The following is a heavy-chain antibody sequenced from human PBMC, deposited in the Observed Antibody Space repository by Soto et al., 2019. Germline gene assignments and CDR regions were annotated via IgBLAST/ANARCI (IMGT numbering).Heavy chain of an antibody. J-gene: IGHJ4*02. Sequence: GASVKVSCEASGYTFTSYYMHWVRQAPGQGLEWMGIINPSGGSTSYAQKFQGRVTMTRDTSTSTVYMELSSLRSEDTAAYYCASAYWSGGSCYPGENFDYWGQGNLVTVSS. CDR3: ASAYWSGGSCYPGENFDY. V-gene: IGHV1-46*01. CDR1: GYTFTSYY. D-gene: IGHD2-15*01. CDR2: INPSGGST.